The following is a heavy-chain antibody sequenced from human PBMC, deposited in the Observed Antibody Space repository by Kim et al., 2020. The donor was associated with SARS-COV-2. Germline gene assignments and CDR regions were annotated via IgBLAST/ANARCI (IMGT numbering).Heavy chain of an antibody. D-gene: IGHD6-13*01. CDR1: GGSISSSSYY. CDR2: IYYSGST. Sequence: SETLSLTCTVSGGSISSSSYYWGWIRQPPRKGLEWIGSIYYSGSTYYNPSLKSRVTISVDTSKNQFSLKLSSVTAADTAVYYCARRPSSFRATEYYFDYWGQGTLVTVSS. J-gene: IGHJ4*02. V-gene: IGHV4-39*01. CDR3: ARRPSSFRATEYYFDY.